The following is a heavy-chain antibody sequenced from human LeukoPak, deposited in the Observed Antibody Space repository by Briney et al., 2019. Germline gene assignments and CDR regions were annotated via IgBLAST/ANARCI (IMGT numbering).Heavy chain of an antibody. V-gene: IGHV1-69*13. Sequence: SVKVSCKTSGGSFNNYAINWLRQAPGQGLEWMGGIIPMFGTAYYAQTFQGRLTIIADESTSTVYMEMNSLRSDDTAVYYCARGRLIVVPIAAFDYWGQGTLVTVSS. CDR3: ARGRLIVVPIAAFDY. D-gene: IGHD2-2*01. CDR1: GGSFNNYA. J-gene: IGHJ4*02. CDR2: IIPMFGTA.